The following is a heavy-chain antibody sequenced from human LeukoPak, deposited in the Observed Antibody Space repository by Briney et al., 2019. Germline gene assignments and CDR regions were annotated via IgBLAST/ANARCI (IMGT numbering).Heavy chain of an antibody. D-gene: IGHD2-15*01. CDR1: GYRFTNYW. V-gene: IGHV5-51*01. CDR2: IYPGDSDI. CDR3: ARQEYCSGGSCYTWFDP. Sequence: HGESLKISCKGSGYRFTNYWIAWVRHMHGKGLEWMGIIYPGDSDIRYSPSFQGQVTISADKSISTAYLQWSSLKASDTAMYYCARQEYCSGGSCYTWFDPWGQGTLVTVSS. J-gene: IGHJ5*02.